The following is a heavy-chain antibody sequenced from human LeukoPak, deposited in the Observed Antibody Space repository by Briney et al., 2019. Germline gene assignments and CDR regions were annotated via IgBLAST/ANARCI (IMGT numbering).Heavy chain of an antibody. V-gene: IGHV4-59*01. D-gene: IGHD1-1*01. CDR1: GGSISSYY. CDR2: IYYSGST. Sequence: SETPSLTCTVSGGSISSYYWSWIRQPPGKGLEWIGYIYYSGSTNYNPSLKSRVTISVDTSKNQFSLKLSSVTAADTAVYYCARDGFGYTLWGQGTMVTVSS. J-gene: IGHJ3*01. CDR3: ARDGFGYTL.